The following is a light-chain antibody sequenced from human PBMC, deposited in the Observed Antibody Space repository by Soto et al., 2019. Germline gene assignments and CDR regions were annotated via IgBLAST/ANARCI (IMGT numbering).Light chain of an antibody. CDR2: GAS. J-gene: IGKJ1*01. Sequence: EITMKQSPDTLSVSSGESATLSCLASQSVSSRLAWNRQKPGPAPRLMIYGASTRATGIPARFRCSGSGTEFTLTISSMQSQDFAVSSCQQYNNWPYEETFGQVTKVDIK. V-gene: IGKV3-15*01. CDR1: QSVSSR. CDR3: QQYNNWPYEET.